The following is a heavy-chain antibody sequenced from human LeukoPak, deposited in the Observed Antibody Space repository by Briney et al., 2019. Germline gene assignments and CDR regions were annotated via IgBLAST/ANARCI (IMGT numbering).Heavy chain of an antibody. D-gene: IGHD3-10*01. Sequence: AGGSLRLSCAASGFTFSSYWMSWVRQAPGKALEWVASIKQDGSEKYYVDSVKGRFTISRDNAKNSLYLQMNSLRAEDTAVYYCARDTTYCGSGSYYSDAFDIWGQGTMVTVSS. J-gene: IGHJ3*02. CDR1: GFTFSSYW. V-gene: IGHV3-7*03. CDR2: IKQDGSEK. CDR3: ARDTTYCGSGSYYSDAFDI.